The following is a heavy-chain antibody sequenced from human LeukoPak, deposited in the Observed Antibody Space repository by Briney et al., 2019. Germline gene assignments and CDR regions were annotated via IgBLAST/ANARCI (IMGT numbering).Heavy chain of an antibody. D-gene: IGHD1-20*01. Sequence: ASVKVSCKASGYTFTGYYMHWVRQAPGRGLEWMGWINPNSGGTNYAQKFQGRVTMTGDTSISTAYMELSRLRSDDTAVYYCARAGHYNWNEFDYWGQGTLVTVSS. J-gene: IGHJ4*02. V-gene: IGHV1-2*02. CDR3: ARAGHYNWNEFDY. CDR1: GYTFTGYY. CDR2: INPNSGGT.